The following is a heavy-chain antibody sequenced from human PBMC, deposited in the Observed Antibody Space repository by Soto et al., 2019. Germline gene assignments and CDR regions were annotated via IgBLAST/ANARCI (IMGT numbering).Heavy chain of an antibody. V-gene: IGHV5-10-1*01. D-gene: IGHD1-26*01. CDR2: IDPSDSYT. CDR3: ARRIVGATTTPGNYGMDV. CDR1: GYSFTSYW. J-gene: IGHJ6*02. Sequence: GESLKISCKGSGYSFTSYWISWVRQMPGKGLEWMGRIDPSDSYTNYSPSFQGHVTISADKSISTAYLQWSSLKASDTAMYYCARRIVGATTTPGNYGMDVWGQGTTVTVSS.